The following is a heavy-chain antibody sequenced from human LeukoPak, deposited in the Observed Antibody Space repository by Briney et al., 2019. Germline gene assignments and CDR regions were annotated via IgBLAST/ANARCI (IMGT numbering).Heavy chain of an antibody. J-gene: IGHJ4*02. CDR1: GFTFDDYG. CDR3: ARDPNPWGGELTPVDY. Sequence: PGGSLRLSCAASGFTFDDYGMSWVRQAPGKGLEWVSGINWNGGSTGYADSVKGRFNISRDNAKNSLYLQMNSLRAEDTGLYYCARDPNPWGGELTPVDYWGQGTLVTVSS. V-gene: IGHV3-20*04. D-gene: IGHD3-16*01. CDR2: INWNGGST.